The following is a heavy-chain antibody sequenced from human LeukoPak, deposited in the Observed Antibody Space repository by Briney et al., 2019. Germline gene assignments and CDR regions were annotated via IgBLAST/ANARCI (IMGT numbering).Heavy chain of an antibody. CDR1: GYSISSGYY. V-gene: IGHV4-38-2*02. CDR3: ASGYSSGWYSYYFDY. Sequence: SETLSLTCTVSGYSISSGYYWGWIRQPPGKGLEWIGSIYHSGSTYYNPSLKSRVTISVDTSKNQFSLKLSSVTAADTAVYYCASGYSSGWYSYYFDYWGQGTLVTVSS. CDR2: IYHSGST. J-gene: IGHJ4*02. D-gene: IGHD6-19*01.